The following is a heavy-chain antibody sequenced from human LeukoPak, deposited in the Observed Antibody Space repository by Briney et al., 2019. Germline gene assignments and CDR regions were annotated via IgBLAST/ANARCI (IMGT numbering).Heavy chain of an antibody. CDR3: ARNSYYYGSGDVFYYMDV. CDR2: IYYSGGT. J-gene: IGHJ6*03. Sequence: SETLSLTCTVSGGSISSYYWSWIRQPPGKVLEWIGYIYYSGGTSYNPSLKSRFTISLDTSKNQFSLKLSSVTAADTAVYYCARNSYYYGSGDVFYYMDVWGKGTTVTVSS. V-gene: IGHV4-59*01. D-gene: IGHD3-10*01. CDR1: GGSISSYY.